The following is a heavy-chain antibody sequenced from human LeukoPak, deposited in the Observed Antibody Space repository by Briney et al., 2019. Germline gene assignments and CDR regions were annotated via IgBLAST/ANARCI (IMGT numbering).Heavy chain of an antibody. CDR1: DYTFTNYD. J-gene: IGHJ4*02. Sequence: GASVKVSCKASDYTFTNYDTNWVRQAPGQGLEWMGWISAYNGNTKYAKKFQGRVTMTIDTFTSTGYMELTSLGSDDTAVYYCANGSTVCNSTSCSHFDYWGQGTLVTVSS. CDR2: ISAYNGNT. D-gene: IGHD2-2*01. CDR3: ANGSTVCNSTSCSHFDY. V-gene: IGHV1-18*01.